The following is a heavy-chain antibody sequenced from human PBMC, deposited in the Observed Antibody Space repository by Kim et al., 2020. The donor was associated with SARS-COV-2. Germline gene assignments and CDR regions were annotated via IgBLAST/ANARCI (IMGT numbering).Heavy chain of an antibody. CDR2: IYYSGST. J-gene: IGHJ3*02. Sequence: SETLSLTCTVSGGSISSSSYYWGWISQPPGKGLEWIGSIYYSGSTYYNPSLKSRVTISVDTSKNQFSLKLSSVTAADTAVYYCARTMIVAPPDAFDIWGQGTMVTVSS. D-gene: IGHD3-22*01. CDR1: GGSISSSSYY. CDR3: ARTMIVAPPDAFDI. V-gene: IGHV4-39*01.